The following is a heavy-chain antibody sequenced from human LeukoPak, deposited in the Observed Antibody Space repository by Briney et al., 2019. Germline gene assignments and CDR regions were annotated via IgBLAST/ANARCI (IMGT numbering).Heavy chain of an antibody. CDR3: ARRYCSGGSCYYYFDY. Sequence: GESLKISCKGSGYSFTSYWIGWVRQMPGKGLEWMGIIYPGDSDTRYSPSFQGQVIISADKSISTAYLQWSSLKASDTAMYYCARRYCSGGSCYYYFDYWGQGTLVTVSS. J-gene: IGHJ4*02. CDR1: GYSFTSYW. D-gene: IGHD2-15*01. CDR2: IYPGDSDT. V-gene: IGHV5-51*01.